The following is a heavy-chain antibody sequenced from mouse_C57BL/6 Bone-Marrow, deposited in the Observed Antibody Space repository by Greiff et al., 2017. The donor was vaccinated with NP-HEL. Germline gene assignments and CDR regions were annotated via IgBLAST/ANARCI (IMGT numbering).Heavy chain of an antibody. D-gene: IGHD1-1*01. CDR2: IYPGNSDT. CDR3: TREGNYYYGSSSWFAY. Sequence: EVQLQQSGTVLARPGASVKMSCKTSGYTFTSYWMHWVKQRPGQGLEWIGAIYPGNSDTSYNQKFQGKAKLTAVTSASTAYMELSSLTNEDSAVYYGTREGNYYYGSSSWFAYWGQGTLVTVSA. V-gene: IGHV1-5*01. J-gene: IGHJ3*01. CDR1: GYTFTSYW.